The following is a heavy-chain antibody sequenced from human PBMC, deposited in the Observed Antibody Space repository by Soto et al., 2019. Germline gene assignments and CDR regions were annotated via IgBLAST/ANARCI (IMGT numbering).Heavy chain of an antibody. D-gene: IGHD1-26*01. CDR1: GFTFSSYA. J-gene: IGHJ4*02. Sequence: PGGSLRLSFAASGFTFSSYAMSWVRQTPEKGLQWVSTISGNGISTYYADSVRARFIISRDNSRDTLFLQMNGLRAEDTAVYFCAKEYSGTYYADNWGQGTPVTVSS. CDR3: AKEYSGTYYADN. V-gene: IGHV3-23*01. CDR2: ISGNGIST.